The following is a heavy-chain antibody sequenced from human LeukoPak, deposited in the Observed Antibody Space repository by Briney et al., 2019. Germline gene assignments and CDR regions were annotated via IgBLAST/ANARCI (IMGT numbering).Heavy chain of an antibody. J-gene: IGHJ4*02. D-gene: IGHD2-21*01. CDR2: ISYGGST. Sequence: SETLSLTCTVSGGSISSNSNYWAWIRQPPGRGLEWIGSISYGGSTYYSPSLESRVTISVDTSKNQFSLRLSSVTAADTAVYYCARQALWFFDHWGQGALVTVSS. CDR1: GGSISSNSNY. V-gene: IGHV4-39*01. CDR3: ARQALWFFDH.